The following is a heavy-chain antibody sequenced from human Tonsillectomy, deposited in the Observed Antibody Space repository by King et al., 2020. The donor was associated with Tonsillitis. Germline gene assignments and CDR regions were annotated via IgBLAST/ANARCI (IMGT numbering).Heavy chain of an antibody. CDR2: INHSGST. J-gene: IGHJ3*02. CDR1: GGSFSGYY. CDR3: ARARPNAFDI. V-gene: IGHV4-34*01. Sequence: AQLQQWGAGLLKPSETLSLTCAVYGGSFSGYYWSWIRQPPGKGLEWIGEINHSGSTNYNPSLKSRVTISVDTSKNQFSLKLSSVTAADTAVYYCARARPNAFDIWGQGTMVTVSS.